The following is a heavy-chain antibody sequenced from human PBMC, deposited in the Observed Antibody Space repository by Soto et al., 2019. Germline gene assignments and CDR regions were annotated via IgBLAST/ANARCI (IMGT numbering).Heavy chain of an antibody. J-gene: IGHJ5*01. D-gene: IGHD2-15*01. CDR2: IYYSGLT. V-gene: IGHV4-61*01. CDR3: VRTPTSPRRFDS. Sequence: PSETLSLTCTVSGGSVSSGRYYWSWIRQPPGKGLEWIGYIYYSGLTNYSPSLKSRVAISIDTSKNQFSLILSSVTAADTAVYYCVRTPTSPRRFDSWGQGTLVTVSS. CDR1: GGSVSSGRYY.